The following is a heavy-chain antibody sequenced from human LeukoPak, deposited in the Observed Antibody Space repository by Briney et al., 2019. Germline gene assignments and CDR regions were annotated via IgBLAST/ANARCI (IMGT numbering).Heavy chain of an antibody. CDR1: GFSFSDYW. CDR3: ARARSGYYFDY. CDR2: IKEDGSAE. D-gene: IGHD3-22*01. J-gene: IGHJ4*02. V-gene: IGHV3-7*01. Sequence: GGSLRLSCVASGFSFSDYWMSWVRQAPGKGLEWVANIKEDGSAEYYVDSAKGRFTISRDNAKNSLYLQMSSLRAEDTAVYYCARARSGYYFDYWGQGTLVTVSS.